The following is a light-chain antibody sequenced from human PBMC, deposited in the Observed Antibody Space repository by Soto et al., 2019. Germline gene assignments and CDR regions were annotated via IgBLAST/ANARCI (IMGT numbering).Light chain of an antibody. CDR3: QQYNRYSMCT. J-gene: IGKJ2*02. Sequence: DIQMTQSASTLSPSVGDRVTITCRATQRMSSWLAWYQQKPGKATKIMIYDASSLESGVPSRFSGSGSGTELTLTISSLQPDDFATYYCQQYNRYSMCTCGQGTRLDIK. V-gene: IGKV1-5*01. CDR1: QRMSSW. CDR2: DAS.